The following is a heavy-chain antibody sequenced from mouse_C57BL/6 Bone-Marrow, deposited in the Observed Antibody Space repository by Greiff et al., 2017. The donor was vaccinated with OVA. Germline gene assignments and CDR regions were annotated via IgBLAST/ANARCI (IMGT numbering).Heavy chain of an antibody. V-gene: IGHV3-1*01. J-gene: IGHJ4*01. CDR1: GYSITSGYD. Sequence: DVQLQESGPGMVKPSQSLSLTCTVPGYSITSGYDWHWIRHFPGNKLEWMGYISYSGSTKYNPSLKSRISLTHDTSKNHFFLKLNSVTTEDTATYYCARDGGLYAMDYWGQGTSVTVSS. D-gene: IGHD1-1*02. CDR3: ARDGGLYAMDY. CDR2: ISYSGST.